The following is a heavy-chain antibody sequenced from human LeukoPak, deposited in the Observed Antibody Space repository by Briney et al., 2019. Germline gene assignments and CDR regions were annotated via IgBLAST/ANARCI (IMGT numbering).Heavy chain of an antibody. V-gene: IGHV4-39*01. CDR1: GGSISSSSYY. J-gene: IGHJ4*02. CDR3: ARHGGYSGYDYDY. Sequence: SETLSLTCTVSGGSISSSSYYWGWLRQPPGKGLEWIGSIYYSGSTYYNPSLKSRVTISVDTSKNQFSLKLSSVTAADTAVYYCARHGGYSGYDYDYWGQGTLVTVSS. D-gene: IGHD5-12*01. CDR2: IYYSGST.